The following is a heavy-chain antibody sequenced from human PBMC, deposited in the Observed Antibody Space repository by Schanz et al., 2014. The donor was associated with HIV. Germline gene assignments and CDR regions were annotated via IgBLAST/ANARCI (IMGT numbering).Heavy chain of an antibody. Sequence: QVQLVESGGGVVQPGRSLRLTCAASGFTFNTYGMHWVRQAPGKGLEGVAGISYDGVNVYYADSVKGRFTFSRDNSKNTLYLQMYSLRGEDTAVYYCAKGTIFHGDCLDYWGQGTLVTVSS. J-gene: IGHJ4*02. V-gene: IGHV3-30*18. D-gene: IGHD4-17*01. CDR3: AKGTIFHGDCLDY. CDR1: GFTFNTYG. CDR2: ISYDGVNV.